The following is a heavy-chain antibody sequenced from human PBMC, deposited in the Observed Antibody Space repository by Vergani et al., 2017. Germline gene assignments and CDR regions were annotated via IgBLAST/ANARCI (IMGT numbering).Heavy chain of an antibody. J-gene: IGHJ6*02. Sequence: LEESGGGSVKPGGSLRLSCAASGFKFSDHYMSWIRQAPGKGLEWVSDISPGASTVYYTDSVTGRFTVSRDNDNNSLTLNMTTLRVENTAVYYCAKNHGISTPRHYYSMDVWGQGTTVTVSS. V-gene: IGHV3-11*04. CDR3: AKNHGISTPRHYYSMDV. D-gene: IGHD2-8*01. CDR2: ISPGASTV. CDR1: GFKFSDHY.